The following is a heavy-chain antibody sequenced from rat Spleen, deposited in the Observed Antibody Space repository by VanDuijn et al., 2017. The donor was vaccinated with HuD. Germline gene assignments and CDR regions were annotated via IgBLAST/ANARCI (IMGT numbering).Heavy chain of an antibody. CDR1: GFTFSDYY. CDR2: ISYDGRRN. J-gene: IGHJ3*01. Sequence: EVQLVESGGGLVQPGRSLKLSCAASGFTFSDYYMAWVRQAPTKGLEWVARISYDGRRNYYRDSVKGRFTISRDNAKRTLFLQMDSLRSDDTATYYCVRQDTSGYSNWFAYWGQGTLVTVSS. V-gene: IGHV5-29*01. D-gene: IGHD4-3*01. CDR3: VRQDTSGYSNWFAY.